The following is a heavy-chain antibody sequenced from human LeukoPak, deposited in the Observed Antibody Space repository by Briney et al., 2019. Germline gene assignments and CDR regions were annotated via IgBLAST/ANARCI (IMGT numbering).Heavy chain of an antibody. V-gene: IGHV3-7*01. CDR3: AHSYLGWSL. J-gene: IGHJ4*02. Sequence: GGSLRLSCAASGFTFSNHWMSWVRQAPGKGLEWVANIEPAGSDKYYVDSVRGRFTISRDNAKNSLYLQMNSLRAEDTAVYYCAHSYLGWSLRGQGTLVTVSS. D-gene: IGHD6-19*01. CDR1: GFTFSNHW. CDR2: IEPAGSDK.